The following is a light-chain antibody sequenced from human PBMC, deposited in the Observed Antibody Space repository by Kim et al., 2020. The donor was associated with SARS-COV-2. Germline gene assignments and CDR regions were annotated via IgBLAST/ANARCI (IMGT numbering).Light chain of an antibody. CDR2: STS. Sequence: EIVLTQSPGTLSLSPGERATLSCRASQTIASSYLAWYQQTPGQAPRLLIYSTSTRPTGIPDRFSGSGSGTDFTLTISSLEPEDFAVYYCQQRSNWPPSFGQGTKVDIK. CDR3: QQRSNWPPS. J-gene: IGKJ1*01. V-gene: IGKV3D-20*02. CDR1: QTIASSY.